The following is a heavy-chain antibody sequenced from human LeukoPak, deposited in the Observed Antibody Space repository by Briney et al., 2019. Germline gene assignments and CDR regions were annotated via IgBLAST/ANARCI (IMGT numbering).Heavy chain of an antibody. Sequence: SQTLSLTCTVSGGSISSGSYYWSWIRQPAGKGLEWIGRIYTSGSTDYNPSLKRRVTIPVDTSKNQFSLKLSSVTAADTAVYYCARGYYDSSGYYHEGYWGQGTLVTVSS. CDR1: GGSISSGSYY. V-gene: IGHV4-61*02. D-gene: IGHD3-22*01. J-gene: IGHJ4*02. CDR3: ARGYYDSSGYYHEGY. CDR2: IYTSGST.